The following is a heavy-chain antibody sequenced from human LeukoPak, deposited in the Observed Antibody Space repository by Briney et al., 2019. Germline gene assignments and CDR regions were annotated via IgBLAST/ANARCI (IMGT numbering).Heavy chain of an antibody. D-gene: IGHD3-22*01. J-gene: IGHJ4*02. V-gene: IGHV5-51*01. Sequence: GGSLRLSCAASGFTFTSYWVGWVRQMPGKGLEWMGIIYPGDSDTRYSPSFQGQVTISADKSISTAYLQWSSLKASDTAMYYCARLGTSSGYSRTFDYWGQGTLVTVSS. CDR3: ARLGTSSGYSRTFDY. CDR1: GFTFTSYW. CDR2: IYPGDSDT.